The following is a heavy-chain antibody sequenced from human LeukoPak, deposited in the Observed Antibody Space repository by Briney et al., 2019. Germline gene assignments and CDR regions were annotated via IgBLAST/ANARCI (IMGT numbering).Heavy chain of an antibody. V-gene: IGHV4-59*08. CDR2: VSYSGST. CDR3: ARRFIGPSASWGAFDI. D-gene: IGHD3-16*01. CDR1: DGFLSGHY. J-gene: IGHJ3*02. Sequence: PSETLSLTCTVSDGFLSGHYWSWIRQPPGRGLESIGFVSYSGSTNYNPSLKGRVTISLDTSKNQFSLKLSSVTAADTALYYCARRFIGPSASWGAFDIWGQGIMVTVSS.